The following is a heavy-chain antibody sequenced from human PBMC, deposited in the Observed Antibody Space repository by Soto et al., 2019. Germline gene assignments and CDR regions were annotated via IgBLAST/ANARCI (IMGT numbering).Heavy chain of an antibody. Sequence: QVQLVQSGAEVKKPGASVKVSCKASGYTFTSYGISWVRQAPGQGLEWMGWISAYNGNTNYAQKLHGRVTMTTDSSTRTSYMELRSVRSDDTAVYYYARVKLLGGDDAFDIWGQGTMVTVSS. CDR2: ISAYNGNT. V-gene: IGHV1-18*01. J-gene: IGHJ3*02. CDR3: ARVKLLGGDDAFDI. D-gene: IGHD2-15*01. CDR1: GYTFTSYG.